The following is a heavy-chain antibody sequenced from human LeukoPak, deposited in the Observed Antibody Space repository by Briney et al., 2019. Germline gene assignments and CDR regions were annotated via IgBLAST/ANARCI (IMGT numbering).Heavy chain of an antibody. Sequence: PSETLSVTCTVSGGSITSSSYYWAWIRQPPGKGLEWIGSFYYGGTTFYNPSLKSRVTISADTSKNQFSLKVTSVTAADTAVYYCARRVIVATLDYWGQGILVTVSS. D-gene: IGHD5-12*01. CDR1: GGSITSSSYY. CDR3: ARRVIVATLDY. V-gene: IGHV4-39*01. CDR2: FYYGGTT. J-gene: IGHJ4*02.